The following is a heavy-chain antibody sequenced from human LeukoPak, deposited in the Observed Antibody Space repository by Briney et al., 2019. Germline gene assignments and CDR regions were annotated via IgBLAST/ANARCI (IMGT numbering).Heavy chain of an antibody. D-gene: IGHD6-19*01. CDR3: ARAVAGPEGWFDP. V-gene: IGHV3-74*01. CDR1: GFTFSSYW. J-gene: IGHJ5*02. CDR2: INTDGSST. Sequence: GGSLRLSCAASGFTFSSYWMHWVHQAPGKGLVWVSRINTDGSSTSYADSVKGRFTISRDNAKNTLYLQMNSLRAEDTAVYYCARAVAGPEGWFDPWGQGTLVTVSS.